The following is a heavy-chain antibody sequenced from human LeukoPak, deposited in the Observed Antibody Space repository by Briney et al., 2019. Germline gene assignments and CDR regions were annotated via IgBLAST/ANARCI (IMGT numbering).Heavy chain of an antibody. CDR1: GFTFSSYA. CDR2: ISSNGGST. J-gene: IGHJ4*02. Sequence: GGSLRLSCAASGFTFSSYAMHWVRQAPGKGLEYVSAISSNGGSTYYANSVKGRFTISRDNSKNTLYLQMNSLRAEDTAVYYCANTLPTMIVPLFDYWGQGTLVTVSS. D-gene: IGHD3-22*01. V-gene: IGHV3-64*01. CDR3: ANTLPTMIVPLFDY.